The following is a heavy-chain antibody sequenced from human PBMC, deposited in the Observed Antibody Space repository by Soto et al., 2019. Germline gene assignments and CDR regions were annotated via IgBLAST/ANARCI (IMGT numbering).Heavy chain of an antibody. CDR1: GYSFASHW. D-gene: IGHD1-26*01. J-gene: IGHJ4*02. Sequence: PGESLKISCKGSGYSFASHWVAWVRQMPEKGLEWIGTIYPGDSDTKYSSAFRGHVTISADTSASTAYLQWRSLEATDSAIYYCARYSGSYWHYLDFWGQGTLVTVSS. CDR3: ARYSGSYWHYLDF. V-gene: IGHV5-51*01. CDR2: IYPGDSDT.